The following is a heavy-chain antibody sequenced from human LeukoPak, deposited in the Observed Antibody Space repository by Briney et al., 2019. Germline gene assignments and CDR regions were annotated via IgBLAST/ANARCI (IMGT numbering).Heavy chain of an antibody. J-gene: IGHJ6*03. CDR2: ISSIGSNI. CDR3: ARIWAGGTTLYLFYYYYMDV. D-gene: IGHD3-16*01. Sequence: GGSLRLSCAASGFTFSSYEMNWVRQAPGKGLEWVSYISSIGSNIYYADSVKGRFTISRDNAKNSLYLQMNSLRAEDTAVYYCARIWAGGTTLYLFYYYYMDVWGKGTTVTVSS. CDR1: GFTFSSYE. V-gene: IGHV3-48*03.